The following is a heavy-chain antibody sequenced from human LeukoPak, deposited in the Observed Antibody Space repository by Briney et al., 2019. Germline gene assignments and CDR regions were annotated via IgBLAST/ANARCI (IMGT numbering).Heavy chain of an antibody. J-gene: IGHJ4*02. CDR1: RFTFSSYG. V-gene: IGHV3-30*02. CDR2: IRYDGTNK. D-gene: IGHD3-22*01. Sequence: GGSLRLSCVASRFTFSSYGMHRVRQAPGKGLEWVAFIRYDGTNKYYVDSVKGRFTMSRDNSKNTLYLQMNILRAEDTAVYYCAKDLLAGHYYDSSGYYPSFHFWGQGTLVTVSS. CDR3: AKDLLAGHYYDSSGYYPSFHF.